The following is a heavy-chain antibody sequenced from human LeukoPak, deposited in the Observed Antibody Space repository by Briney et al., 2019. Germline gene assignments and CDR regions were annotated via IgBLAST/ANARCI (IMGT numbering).Heavy chain of an antibody. D-gene: IGHD4-17*01. Sequence: GGSLRLSCIVSGFTFSDYAMSWVRQAPGKGLEWVSAISLSGGTTYYADSVKGRFTISRDNSKNTLYLRMNSLRAEDTAVYYCGKDLMTTVTTAGYYYYYYYMDVWGKGTTVTVSS. CDR2: ISLSGGTT. J-gene: IGHJ6*03. V-gene: IGHV3-23*01. CDR1: GFTFSDYA. CDR3: GKDLMTTVTTAGYYYYYYYMDV.